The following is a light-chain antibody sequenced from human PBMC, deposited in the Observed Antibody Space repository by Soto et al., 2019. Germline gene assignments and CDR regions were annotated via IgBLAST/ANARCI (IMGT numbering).Light chain of an antibody. V-gene: IGLV2-14*03. CDR2: DVS. CDR1: SNDVGGYKH. Sequence: QSALTQPASVSGSPGQSITISCTGTSNDVGGYKHVSWYQQHPGKAPKLIIYDVSNRPLGVSRRFSGSKSGNTASLTISGLQAEDEADYYCSSYTPTSPVFGGGTKVTVL. J-gene: IGLJ2*01. CDR3: SSYTPTSPV.